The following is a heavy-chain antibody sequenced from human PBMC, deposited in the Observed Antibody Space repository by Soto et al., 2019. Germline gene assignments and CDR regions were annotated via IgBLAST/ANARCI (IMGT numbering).Heavy chain of an antibody. Sequence: PGGSLRLSCAASGFNFSNYWMHWVRQAPGKGLVWVSRMNSAGNSINYADSVKGRFTISRDNAKNTLYLQMHSLRVEDTAVYFCARGTTKRGNYYSGMDVWGQGTGVTVSS. CDR3: ARGTTKRGNYYSGMDV. CDR2: MNSAGNSI. V-gene: IGHV3-74*01. CDR1: GFNFSNYW. J-gene: IGHJ6*02. D-gene: IGHD4-4*01.